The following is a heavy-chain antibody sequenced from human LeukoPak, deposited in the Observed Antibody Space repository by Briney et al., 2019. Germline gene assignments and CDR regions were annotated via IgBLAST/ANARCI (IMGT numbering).Heavy chain of an antibody. V-gene: IGHV1-46*01. CDR3: ARGTVVTRAPTPHLDY. D-gene: IGHD4-23*01. CDR2: INPSGGST. Sequence: ASVRVSCKASGYTFTSYYMHWVRQAPGQGLEWMGIINPSGGSTSYAQKFQGRVTMTRDTSTSTVYMELSGLRSEDTAVYYCARGTVVTRAPTPHLDYWGQGTLVTVSS. J-gene: IGHJ4*02. CDR1: GYTFTSYY.